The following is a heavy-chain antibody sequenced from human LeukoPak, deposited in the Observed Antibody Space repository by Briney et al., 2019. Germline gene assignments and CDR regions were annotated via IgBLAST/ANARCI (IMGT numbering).Heavy chain of an antibody. D-gene: IGHD2-15*01. CDR3: ARDRWELLILDAFDI. J-gene: IGHJ3*02. V-gene: IGHV1-8*03. CDR2: MNPNSGNT. Sequence: GASVKVSCKASGYTFTSYDINWVRQATGQGLEWMGWMNPNSGNTGYAQKFQGRVTITRNTSISTAYMELSSLTSDDTAVYYCARDRWELLILDAFDIWGQGTMVTVSS. CDR1: GYTFTSYD.